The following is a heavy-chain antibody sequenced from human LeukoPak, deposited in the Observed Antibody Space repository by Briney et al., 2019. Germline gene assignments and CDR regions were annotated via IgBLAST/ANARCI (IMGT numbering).Heavy chain of an antibody. CDR3: TTVSGDRYSAPDFDY. CDR1: GFTFSNAW. J-gene: IGHJ4*02. CDR2: IKSKTDGGTT. Sequence: PGGSLRLSCAASGFTFSNAWMSWVRQAPGKGLEWVGRIKSKTDGGTTDYAAPVKGRFTISRDDSKNTLYLQMNSLKTEDTAVYYCTTVSGDRYSAPDFDYWGQGTLVTVSS. V-gene: IGHV3-15*01. D-gene: IGHD2-21*02.